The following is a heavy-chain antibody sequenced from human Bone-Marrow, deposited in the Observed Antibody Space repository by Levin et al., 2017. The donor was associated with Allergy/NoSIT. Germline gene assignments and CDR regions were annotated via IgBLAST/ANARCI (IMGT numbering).Heavy chain of an antibody. Sequence: PSQTLSLTCTVSGGSISSYYWSWIRQPAGKGLEWIGRIYTSGSTNYNPSLKSRVTMSVDTSKNQFSLKLSSVTAADTAVYYCARDRDDYVWGSYRYTGVYFDYWGQGTLVTVSS. CDR3: ARDRDDYVWGSYRYTGVYFDY. CDR1: GGSISSYY. CDR2: IYTSGST. V-gene: IGHV4-4*07. D-gene: IGHD3-16*02. J-gene: IGHJ4*02.